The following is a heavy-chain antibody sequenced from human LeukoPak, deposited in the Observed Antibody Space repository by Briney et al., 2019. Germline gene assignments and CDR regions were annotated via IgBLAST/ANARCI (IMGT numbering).Heavy chain of an antibody. CDR2: IYFRGSP. V-gene: IGHV4-31*03. J-gene: IGHJ4*02. Sequence: SSQTLSLTCTVSGGSISSCGYYWSWVRQHPGKVLEWIGYIYFRGSPYYNPSLKRRVTISVDTCKTKFYLKLSSVAAADRGVYYCAILWFGELFRWGQGPLVPVSS. CDR1: GGSISSCGYY. D-gene: IGHD3-10*01. CDR3: AILWFGELFR.